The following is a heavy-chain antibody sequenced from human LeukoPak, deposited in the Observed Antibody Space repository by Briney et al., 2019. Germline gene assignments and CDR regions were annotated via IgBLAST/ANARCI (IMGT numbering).Heavy chain of an antibody. Sequence: GGSLRLSCAASGFTFSSYSMNWVRQAPGKGLEWVSSISSSSSYIYYADSVKGRFTISRDNAKNSLYLQMNSLRAEDTAVYYCARASPYSYYYDSSGYYYVDYWGQGTVVAVSS. CDR3: ARASPYSYYYDSSGYYYVDY. J-gene: IGHJ4*02. V-gene: IGHV3-21*01. CDR2: ISSSSSYI. CDR1: GFTFSSYS. D-gene: IGHD3-22*01.